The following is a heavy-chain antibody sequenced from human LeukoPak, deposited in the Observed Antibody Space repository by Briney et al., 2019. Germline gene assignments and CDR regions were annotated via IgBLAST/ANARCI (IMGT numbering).Heavy chain of an antibody. CDR1: GFTFSSYG. V-gene: IGHV3-30*18. CDR2: ISYDGSNK. D-gene: IGHD3-22*01. Sequence: PGGSLRLSCAASGFTFSSYGMHWVRQAPGKGLEWVAIISYDGSNKYYADSVKGRFTISRDNSKNTLSLQMNSLRAEDTAVYYCAKDPNYYDSSGFLYYFDYWGQGTLVTVSS. CDR3: AKDPNYYDSSGFLYYFDY. J-gene: IGHJ4*02.